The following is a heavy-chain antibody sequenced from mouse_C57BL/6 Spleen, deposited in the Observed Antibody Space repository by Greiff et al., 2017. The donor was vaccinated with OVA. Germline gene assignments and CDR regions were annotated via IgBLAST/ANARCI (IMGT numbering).Heavy chain of an antibody. Sequence: QVQLQQPGAELVKPGASVKLSCKASGYTFTSYWMHWVKQRPGQGLEWIGMIHPNSGSTNYNEKFKSKATLTVDKSSSTAYMQLSSLTSEDSAVYYCARTMVTNWYFDVWGTGTTVTVSS. D-gene: IGHD2-2*01. CDR1: GYTFTSYW. CDR2: IHPNSGST. V-gene: IGHV1-64*01. J-gene: IGHJ1*03. CDR3: ARTMVTNWYFDV.